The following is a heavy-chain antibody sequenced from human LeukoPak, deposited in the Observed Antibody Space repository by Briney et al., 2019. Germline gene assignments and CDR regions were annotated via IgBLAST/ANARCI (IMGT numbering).Heavy chain of an antibody. V-gene: IGHV3-11*04. CDR3: ARVGSGWGHQH. Sequence: GGSLRLSCAASGFTFSDYYMSWIRQAPGKGLEWVSYISRRGSNIYYADSLKGRFTISRDNAKNSLYLQMNSLRAEDTAVYYCARVGSGWGHQHWGQGTLVTVSS. J-gene: IGHJ1*01. D-gene: IGHD6-19*01. CDR2: ISRRGSNI. CDR1: GFTFSDYY.